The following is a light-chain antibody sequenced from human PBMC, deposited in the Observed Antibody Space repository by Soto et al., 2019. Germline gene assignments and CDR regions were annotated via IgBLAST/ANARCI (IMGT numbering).Light chain of an antibody. CDR3: QQCATSPLT. Sequence: EIVLTQSPGTLSLSPGERATLFCRASQTVTNNYIAWYQQKPGQPPRLLIDDASRRASGIPDRFSGSGSGTDFTLTISRLEPEDFAVYYCQQCATSPLTFDQGTKVDIK. CDR2: DAS. CDR1: QTVTNNY. V-gene: IGKV3-20*01. J-gene: IGKJ1*01.